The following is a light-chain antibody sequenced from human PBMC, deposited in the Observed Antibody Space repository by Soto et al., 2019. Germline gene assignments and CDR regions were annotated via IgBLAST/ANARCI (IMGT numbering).Light chain of an antibody. J-gene: IGKJ5*01. CDR1: QSVNSN. CDR3: QQHGQWPIT. CDR2: GIS. Sequence: EIVMTRSPATLSVSPGERATLSCRASQSVNSNYLAWYQQKPGQAPRLLIYGISKRATVIPDRFSGSGSGTEFTLTISSLQPEDFATYYCQQHGQWPITFGQGTRLEIK. V-gene: IGKV3D-15*01.